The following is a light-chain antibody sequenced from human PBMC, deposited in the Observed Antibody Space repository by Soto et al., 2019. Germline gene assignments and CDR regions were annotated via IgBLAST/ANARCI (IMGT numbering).Light chain of an antibody. V-gene: IGLV2-14*01. J-gene: IGLJ1*01. Sequence: QSVLTQPASVSGSPGQSFTISCTGTSSDVGGYNYVSWYQQHPGKARKLMIYEVSNRPSGVSNRFSGSKSGNTASLTISGLQAEDEADYYCSSYTSSSTPFYVFGTGTKVTVL. CDR1: SSDVGGYNY. CDR2: EVS. CDR3: SSYTSSSTPFYV.